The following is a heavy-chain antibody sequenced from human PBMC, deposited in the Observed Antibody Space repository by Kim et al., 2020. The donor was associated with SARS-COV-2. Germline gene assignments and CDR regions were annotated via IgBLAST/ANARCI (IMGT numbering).Heavy chain of an antibody. CDR3: ARAQFYFDS. J-gene: IGHJ4*02. Sequence: GKTNYNPSLKSRVTTSVDTSKKQFSLNLISVTAADTAVYYCARAQFYFDSWGQGTLVSVSS. CDR2: GKT. V-gene: IGHV4-34*13.